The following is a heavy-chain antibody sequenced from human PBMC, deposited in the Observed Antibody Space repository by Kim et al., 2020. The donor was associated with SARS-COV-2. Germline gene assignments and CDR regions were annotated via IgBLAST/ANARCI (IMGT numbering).Heavy chain of an antibody. CDR3: ARHTAQLGEGDYYYYYGMDV. D-gene: IGHD3-16*01. J-gene: IGHJ6*02. Sequence: SETLSLTCTVSGGSISSSSYYWGWIRQPPGKGLEWIGSIYYSGSTYYNPSLKSRVTISVDTSKNQFSLKLSSVTAADTAVYYCARHTAQLGEGDYYYYYGMDVWGQGTTVTVSS. CDR1: GGSISSSSYY. CDR2: IYYSGST. V-gene: IGHV4-39*01.